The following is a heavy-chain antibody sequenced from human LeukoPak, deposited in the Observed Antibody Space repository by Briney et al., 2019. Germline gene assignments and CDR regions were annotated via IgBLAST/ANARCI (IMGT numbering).Heavy chain of an antibody. CDR3: ARLSMIRGVRADS. Sequence: TGGSLRLSCAASGFTFSSYWMHWVRQAPGKGLVWVSRINSDGSSTSYADSVKGRFTISRDNAKNTLNLQMNSLRAEDTAVYYCARLSMIRGVRADSWGQGTLVTVSS. CDR2: INSDGSST. CDR1: GFTFSSYW. D-gene: IGHD3-10*01. V-gene: IGHV3-74*01. J-gene: IGHJ4*02.